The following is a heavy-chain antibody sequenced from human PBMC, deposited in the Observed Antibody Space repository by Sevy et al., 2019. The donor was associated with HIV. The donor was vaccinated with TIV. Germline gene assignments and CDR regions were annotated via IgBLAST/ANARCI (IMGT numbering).Heavy chain of an antibody. J-gene: IGHJ4*02. CDR1: GFSFSIYS. CDR3: ASQRGGYERLYYFDY. D-gene: IGHD5-12*01. V-gene: IGHV3-48*01. CDR2: MSNTGSTI. Sequence: GGSLRLSCAASGFSFSIYSMNWVRQAPGRGLERVSYMSNTGSTIHYADSVKGRFTISRDNAKNSLYLQMNSLRAEDTAVYYCASQRGGYERLYYFDYWGQGTLVTVSS.